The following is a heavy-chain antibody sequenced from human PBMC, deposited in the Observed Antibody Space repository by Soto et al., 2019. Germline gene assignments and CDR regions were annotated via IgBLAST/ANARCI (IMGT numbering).Heavy chain of an antibody. V-gene: IGHV1-46*01. CDR2: VNPSGGHT. J-gene: IGHJ4*02. CDR1: GDTFTDYY. D-gene: IGHD2-21*02. CDR3: ARGGHVVVVTAALDY. Sequence: VKVSCKASGDTFTDYYIHWVRQAPGQGLEWMGTVNPSGGHTTYAQHFLGRVTMTRDTSTSTLYMELTSLTSDDTAIYYCARGGHVVVVTAALDYWGQGTLVPVSS.